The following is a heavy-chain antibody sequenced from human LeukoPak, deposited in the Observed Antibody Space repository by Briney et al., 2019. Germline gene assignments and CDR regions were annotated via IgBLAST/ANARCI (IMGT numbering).Heavy chain of an antibody. V-gene: IGHV6-1*01. CDR3: ARGWLVRGTINSLIGFDI. D-gene: IGHD3-10*01. CDR2: TCYSSKRYN. CDR1: GDSVSRYSAG. J-gene: IGHJ3*02. Sequence: SQTLSLTCAISGDSVSRYSAGWNSIRQYPSRGLEWLGRTCYSSKRYNHDEVSVNSRITINHDTAMNQFAQQLNSVPPEDTALDYCARGWLVRGTINSLIGFDIWGQGIMVTVSS.